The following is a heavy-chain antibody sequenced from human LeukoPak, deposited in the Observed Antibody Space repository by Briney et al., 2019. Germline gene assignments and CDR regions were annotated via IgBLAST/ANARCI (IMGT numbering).Heavy chain of an antibody. J-gene: IGHJ4*02. CDR1: GFTFSNYS. Sequence: PGGSLRLSCAASGFTFSNYSMNWVRQAPGKGLEWVANIKQDGSEKYYVDSVKGRFTISRDNAKNSLYLQMNSLRAEDTAVYYCARGLRYFDWLLSNWGQGTLVTVSS. V-gene: IGHV3-7*01. CDR2: IKQDGSEK. CDR3: ARGLRYFDWLLSN. D-gene: IGHD3-9*01.